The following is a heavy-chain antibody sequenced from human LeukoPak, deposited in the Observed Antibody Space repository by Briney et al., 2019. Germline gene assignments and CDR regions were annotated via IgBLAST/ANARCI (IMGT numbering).Heavy chain of an antibody. CDR3: AAFSSGWAFDY. CDR1: GFTFKYYN. J-gene: IGHJ4*02. CDR2: ISSSSSTI. V-gene: IGHV3-48*04. Sequence: GGSLRLSCAASGFTFKYYNMNWVRQAPGKGLEWVSYISSSSSTIYYADSVKGRFTISRDNAKNSLFLQMNSLRAEDTAVYFCAAFSSGWAFDYWGQGTLVTVSS. D-gene: IGHD6-19*01.